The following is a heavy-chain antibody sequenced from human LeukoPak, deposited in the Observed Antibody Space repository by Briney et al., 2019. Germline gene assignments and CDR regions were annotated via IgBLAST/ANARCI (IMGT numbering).Heavy chain of an antibody. V-gene: IGHV3-48*03. CDR1: GFTFSSYE. Sequence: GGSLRLSCAASGFTFSSYEMNWVRQAPGKGLEWVSYISSSGSTIYYADSVKGRFTISRDNAKNSLYLQMNSLRAEDTAVYYCARDPRIVGATSAFDIWGQGTMVTVSS. J-gene: IGHJ3*02. D-gene: IGHD1-26*01. CDR2: ISSSGSTI. CDR3: ARDPRIVGATSAFDI.